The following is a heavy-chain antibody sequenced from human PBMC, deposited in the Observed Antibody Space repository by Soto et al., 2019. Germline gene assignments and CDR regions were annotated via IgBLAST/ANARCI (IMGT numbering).Heavy chain of an antibody. J-gene: IGHJ6*02. V-gene: IGHV5-51*01. Sequence: GESLKISCKGSGYSFISYWIGWVRQMPGKGLEWMGIIYPGDSDTRYSPSFQGQVTISADKSISTAYLQWSSLKASDTAMYYCAIYSSSWYRSYGMDVWGQGTTVTVSS. CDR3: AIYSSSWYRSYGMDV. CDR1: GYSFISYW. D-gene: IGHD6-13*01. CDR2: IYPGDSDT.